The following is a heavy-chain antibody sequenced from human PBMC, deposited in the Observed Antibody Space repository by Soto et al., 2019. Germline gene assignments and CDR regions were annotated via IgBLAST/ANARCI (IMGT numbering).Heavy chain of an antibody. V-gene: IGHV1-58*02. Sequence: QMQLVQSGPEVKKPGTSVKVSCKASGFTFTSSAMQWVRQARGQRLEWIGWIVVGSGHTNYAQKFQERVTITRDMSTSAAYMELSSLRSEDTAVYYCAADSRYCSGGNCEDYWGQGTLVNVSS. CDR2: IVVGSGHT. D-gene: IGHD2-15*01. CDR1: GFTFTSSA. J-gene: IGHJ4*02. CDR3: AADSRYCSGGNCEDY.